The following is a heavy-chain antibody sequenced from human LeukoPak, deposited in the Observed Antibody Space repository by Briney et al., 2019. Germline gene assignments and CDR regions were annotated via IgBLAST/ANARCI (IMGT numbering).Heavy chain of an antibody. CDR2: ISPDDSDT. Sequence: GESLKISCKSSGYRFTSYWIGWVRQMPGKGLEWMGIISPDDSDTTYSPSFQGQVTISVDKSISTAYLQWSSLKASDTAMYYCARQSHYDILTGYSPFDAFDIWGQGTMVTVSS. D-gene: IGHD3-9*01. CDR1: GYRFTSYW. CDR3: ARQSHYDILTGYSPFDAFDI. V-gene: IGHV5-51*01. J-gene: IGHJ3*02.